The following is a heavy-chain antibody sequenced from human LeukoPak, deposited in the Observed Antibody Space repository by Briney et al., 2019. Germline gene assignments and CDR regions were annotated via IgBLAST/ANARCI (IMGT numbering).Heavy chain of an antibody. D-gene: IGHD3-22*01. CDR2: IYYSGST. CDR1: GGSISSYY. V-gene: IGHV4-59*01. CDR3: ARLDSSGYYYY. Sequence: SETLSLTCTVSGGSISSYYWSWIRQPPGKGLEWIGYIYYSGSTNYSPSLKSRVTISVDTSKNQFSLKLSSVTAADTAVYYCARLDSSGYYYYWGQGTLVTVSS. J-gene: IGHJ4*02.